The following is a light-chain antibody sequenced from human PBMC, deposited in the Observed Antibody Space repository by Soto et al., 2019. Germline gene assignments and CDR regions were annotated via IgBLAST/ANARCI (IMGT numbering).Light chain of an antibody. V-gene: IGKV3-20*01. CDR1: QSVGTY. Sequence: EIVLTQSPGTLSLSPGERATLSCRASQSVGTYLAWYQQKPGLAPSLLIYGASSRATGIPDRFSGSGSGTDFTLTISRLEPDDFAVYHCQQYVSLPLTFGGGHKVELK. J-gene: IGKJ4*01. CDR2: GAS. CDR3: QQYVSLPLT.